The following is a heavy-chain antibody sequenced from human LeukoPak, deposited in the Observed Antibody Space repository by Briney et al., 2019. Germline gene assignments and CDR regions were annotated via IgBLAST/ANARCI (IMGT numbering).Heavy chain of an antibody. Sequence: SVKVSCKASGGTFSSYAISWVRQAPGQGLEWMGGIIPIFGTANYAQKFQGRVTITADESTSTAYMELSSLRSEDTAVYYCARVPSRIVGAYYFDYWGQGTLVTVSS. CDR1: GGTFSSYA. CDR2: IIPIFGTA. V-gene: IGHV1-69*13. D-gene: IGHD1-26*01. J-gene: IGHJ4*02. CDR3: ARVPSRIVGAYYFDY.